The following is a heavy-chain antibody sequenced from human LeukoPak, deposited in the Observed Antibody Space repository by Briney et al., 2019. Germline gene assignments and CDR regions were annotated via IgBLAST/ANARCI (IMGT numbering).Heavy chain of an antibody. J-gene: IGHJ4*02. CDR1: GFTFSGSA. CDR2: IRSKANSYAT. CDR3: TRQHYYDSSSFDY. V-gene: IGHV3-73*01. Sequence: SGGSLKLSCAASGFTFSGSAMHWVRQVSGKGLEWVGRIRSKANSYATAYAASVKGRFTISRDDSKNTAYLQMNSLKTEDTAVYYCTRQHYYDSSSFDYWGQGTLVTVSS. D-gene: IGHD3-22*01.